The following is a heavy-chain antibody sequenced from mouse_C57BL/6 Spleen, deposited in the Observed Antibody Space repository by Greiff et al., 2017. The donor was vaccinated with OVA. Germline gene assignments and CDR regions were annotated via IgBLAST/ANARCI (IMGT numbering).Heavy chain of an antibody. D-gene: IGHD4-1*01. CDR1: GYAFSSSW. Sequence: QVQLKESGPELVKPGASVKISCKASGYAFSSSWMNWVKQRPGKGLEWIGRIYPGDGDTNYNGKFKGKATLTADKSSSTAYMQLSSLTSEDSAVYFCARGTGTYFDYWGQGTTLTVSS. CDR2: IYPGDGDT. J-gene: IGHJ2*01. CDR3: ARGTGTYFDY. V-gene: IGHV1-82*01.